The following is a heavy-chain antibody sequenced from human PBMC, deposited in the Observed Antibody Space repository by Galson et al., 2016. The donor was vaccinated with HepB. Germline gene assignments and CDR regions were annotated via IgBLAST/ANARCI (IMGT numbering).Heavy chain of an antibody. CDR3: ARVMYDLRDYYHYYGMDV. V-gene: IGHV3-30*04. CDR1: GFSFSSYA. D-gene: IGHD3-3*01. CDR2: ISYDGSRK. Sequence: SLRLSCAASGFSFSSYAVHWVRQAPGKGLEWVAVISYDGSRKDYADSVKGRFTISRDNSKSTLILQMNSLRPEDSAVYYCARVMYDLRDYYHYYGMDVWGQGTTVTVSS. J-gene: IGHJ6*02.